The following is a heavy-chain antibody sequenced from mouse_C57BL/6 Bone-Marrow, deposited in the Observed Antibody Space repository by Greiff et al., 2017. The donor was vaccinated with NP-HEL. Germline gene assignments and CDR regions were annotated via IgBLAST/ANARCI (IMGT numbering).Heavy chain of an antibody. CDR1: GFTFTDYY. CDR3: ARYRDDAWFAY. J-gene: IGHJ3*01. V-gene: IGHV7-3*01. Sequence: EVMLVESGGGLVQPGGSLSLSCAASGFTFTDYYMSWVRQPPGKALEWLGFIRNKANGYTTEYSASVKGRFTISRDNSQSILYLQMNALRAEDSATYYCARYRDDAWFAYWGQGTLVTVSA. CDR2: IRNKANGYTT. D-gene: IGHD2-3*01.